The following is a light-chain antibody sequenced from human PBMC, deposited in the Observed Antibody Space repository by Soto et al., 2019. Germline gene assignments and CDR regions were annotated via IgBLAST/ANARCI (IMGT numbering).Light chain of an antibody. V-gene: IGKV2-30*01. CDR2: KVS. CDR1: QSLVYSDGNTY. J-gene: IGKJ5*01. CDR3: MQGTHWPPT. Sequence: DVVMTQSPLSLPVTLGQPASISCRSSQSLVYSDGNTYLHWFQRRPGQSPRRLIYKVSNRDSGVPDRVSGSVSGTDFTLKISRVEAEDVGVYDCMQGTHWPPTFGQGTRLEIK.